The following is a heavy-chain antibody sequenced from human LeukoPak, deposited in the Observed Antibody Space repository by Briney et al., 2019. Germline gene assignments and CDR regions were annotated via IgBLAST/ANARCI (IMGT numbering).Heavy chain of an antibody. CDR2: IKSDGSNI. D-gene: IGHD2-2*01. Sequence: GGSLRLSCAASGFTLSSYWMHWVRQPPGKGLVWVSRIKSDGSNIVYADSVKGRFTISRDNAKNTLFLQMNSLRAEDTAVYYCARDSIRGYCSSTSCPFGYWGQGTLVTVSS. J-gene: IGHJ4*02. V-gene: IGHV3-74*01. CDR1: GFTLSSYW. CDR3: ARDSIRGYCSSTSCPFGY.